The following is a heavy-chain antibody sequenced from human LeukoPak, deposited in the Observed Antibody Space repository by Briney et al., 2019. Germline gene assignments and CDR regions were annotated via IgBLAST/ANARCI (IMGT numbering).Heavy chain of an antibody. D-gene: IGHD6-19*01. Sequence: SETLSLTCAVYGGSFSGYYWSWIRQPPGKGLEWIGEINHSGSTNYNPSLKSRVTISVDTSKNQFSLKLSSVTAADTAVYYCARDKYSSGWLDYWGQGTLVTASS. V-gene: IGHV4-34*01. J-gene: IGHJ4*02. CDR2: INHSGST. CDR3: ARDKYSSGWLDY. CDR1: GGSFSGYY.